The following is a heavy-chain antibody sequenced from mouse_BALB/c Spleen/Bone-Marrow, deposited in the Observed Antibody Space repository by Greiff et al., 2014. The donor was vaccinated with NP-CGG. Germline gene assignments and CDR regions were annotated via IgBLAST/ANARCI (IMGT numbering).Heavy chain of an antibody. Sequence: EVQLQQSGAELVKPGASVKLSCTASGFNIKDTYMHWVKQRPEQGLEWIGRIDPANGNTEYDPKFQGKATITADTSSNTAYLQLSSLTSEDTAVYYCARIYYYGRGYFDYWGQGTTLTVSS. J-gene: IGHJ2*01. CDR2: IDPANGNT. CDR3: ARIYYYGRGYFDY. CDR1: GFNIKDTY. D-gene: IGHD1-1*01. V-gene: IGHV14-3*02.